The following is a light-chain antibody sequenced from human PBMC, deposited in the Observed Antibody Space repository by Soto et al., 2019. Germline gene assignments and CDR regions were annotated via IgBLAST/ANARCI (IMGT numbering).Light chain of an antibody. V-gene: IGLV2-23*03. CDR2: ERS. CDR3: CSYGGSSTFGDVV. Sequence: QSVLTQPASVSGSPGQSITISCTGTSSDVASYNLVSWYQQHPGKVPKLIIYERSKRPSGVSNRFSASKSGNTASLTISGLQAEDEADYYCCSYGGSSTFGDVVFGGGTKVTVL. J-gene: IGLJ2*01. CDR1: SSDVASYNL.